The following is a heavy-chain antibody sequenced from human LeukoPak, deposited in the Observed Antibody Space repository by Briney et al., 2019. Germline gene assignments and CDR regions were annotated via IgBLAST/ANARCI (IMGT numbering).Heavy chain of an antibody. D-gene: IGHD2-2*01. Sequence: GGSLRLSCAASGFTFSSYGMHWVRQAPGKGLEWVAVISYDGSNKYYADSVKGRFTISRDNSKNTLYLQMNSLRDEDTAVYYCARDDCRTTSCRKPLDYWGQGTLVTVSS. CDR3: ARDDCRTTSCRKPLDY. V-gene: IGHV3-30*03. J-gene: IGHJ4*02. CDR1: GFTFSSYG. CDR2: ISYDGSNK.